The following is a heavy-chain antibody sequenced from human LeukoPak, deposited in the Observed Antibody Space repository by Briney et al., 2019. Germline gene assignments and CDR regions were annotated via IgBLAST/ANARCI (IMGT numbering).Heavy chain of an antibody. Sequence: TSETLSLTCAVYGGSFSGYYWSWIRQPPGKGLEWIGEINHSGSTNYNPSLKSRVTISVDTSKNQFSLKLSSVTAADTALYYCARANYYDNSGYSRGAFDIWGQGTMVTVSS. V-gene: IGHV4-34*01. J-gene: IGHJ3*02. D-gene: IGHD3-22*01. CDR3: ARANYYDNSGYSRGAFDI. CDR2: INHSGST. CDR1: GGSFSGYY.